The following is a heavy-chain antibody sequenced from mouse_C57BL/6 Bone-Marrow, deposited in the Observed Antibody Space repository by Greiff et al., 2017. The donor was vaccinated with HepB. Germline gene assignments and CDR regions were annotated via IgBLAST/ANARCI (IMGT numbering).Heavy chain of an antibody. CDR2: IYPRSGNT. D-gene: IGHD2-4*01. CDR1: GYTFTSYG. CDR3: AKEGGLRPHDY. J-gene: IGHJ4*01. V-gene: IGHV1-81*01. Sequence: QVQLQQSGAELARPGASVKLSCKASGYTFTSYGISWVKQRTGQGLEWIGEIYPRSGNTYYNEKFKGKATLTSDKSSSTAYMELRSLTSEDSAVYFCAKEGGLRPHDYWGQGTSVTVSS.